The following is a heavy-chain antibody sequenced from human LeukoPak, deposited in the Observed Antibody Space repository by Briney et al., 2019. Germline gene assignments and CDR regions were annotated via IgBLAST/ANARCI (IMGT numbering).Heavy chain of an antibody. Sequence: KFQGRVTMTEDTSTDTAYMELSSLRSEDTAVYYCATFYDYVWGSLYYFDYWGQGTLVTVSS. J-gene: IGHJ4*02. CDR3: ATFYDYVWGSLYYFDY. V-gene: IGHV1-24*01. D-gene: IGHD3-16*01.